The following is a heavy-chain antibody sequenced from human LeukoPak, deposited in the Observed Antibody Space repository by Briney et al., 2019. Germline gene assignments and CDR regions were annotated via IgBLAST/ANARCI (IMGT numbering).Heavy chain of an antibody. CDR2: IDPRDSYS. V-gene: IGHV5-10-1*01. CDR3: ARLGEEWLGHNCFAP. J-gene: IGHJ5*02. Sequence: GESMKISCTCFGYSITNVWISWVRQMPGKGLEWMGRIDPRDSYSNYSPSFQGHVTISVDKSINTVYLHWNSLKASDTAMYYCARLGEEWLGHNCFAPSGQVTLVTVSS. CDR1: GYSITNVW. D-gene: IGHD6-19*01.